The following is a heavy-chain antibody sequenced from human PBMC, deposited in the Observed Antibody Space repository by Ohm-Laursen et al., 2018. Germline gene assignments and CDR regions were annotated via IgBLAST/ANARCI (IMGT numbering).Heavy chain of an antibody. CDR1: GFTFSSYG. CDR2: ISYDGSNK. V-gene: IGHV3-30*18. CDR3: AKEPYSGSYQDY. D-gene: IGHD1-26*01. Sequence: SLRLSCAASGFTFSSYGMHWVRQAPGKGLEWVAVISYDGSNKYYADSVKGRFTISRDNSKNTLYLQMNSLRAEDTAVYYCAKEPYSGSYQDYWGQGTLVTVSS. J-gene: IGHJ4*02.